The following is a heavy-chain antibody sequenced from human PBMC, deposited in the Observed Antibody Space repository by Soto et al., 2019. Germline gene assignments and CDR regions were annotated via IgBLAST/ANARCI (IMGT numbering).Heavy chain of an antibody. J-gene: IGHJ4*02. V-gene: IGHV1-8*01. Sequence: QVQLVQSGAEVKKPGASVKVSCKASGYTFTSYDINWVRQATGQGLEWMGWMNPNSGNTGYAQKFXGXAXMXXSTSISTAYMELSSLRSEDTAVYYCAREKSGYYDYWGQGTLVTVSS. D-gene: IGHD3-3*01. CDR2: MNPNSGNT. CDR3: AREKSGYYDY. CDR1: GYTFTSYD.